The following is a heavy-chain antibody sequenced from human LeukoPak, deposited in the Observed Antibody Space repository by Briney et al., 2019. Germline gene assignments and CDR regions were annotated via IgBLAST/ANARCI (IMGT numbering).Heavy chain of an antibody. Sequence: GGSLRLSCAASGFTFSSFWMNWVRQAPGKGLEWVSSFTSMSGTIYYADSVKGRFTISRDNAKNSLFLQMSSLGAEDTAVYYCARESSGIAATDKIDFWGQGTLVTVSS. V-gene: IGHV3-21*01. D-gene: IGHD6-13*01. J-gene: IGHJ4*02. CDR2: FTSMSGTI. CDR3: ARESSGIAATDKIDF. CDR1: GFTFSSFW.